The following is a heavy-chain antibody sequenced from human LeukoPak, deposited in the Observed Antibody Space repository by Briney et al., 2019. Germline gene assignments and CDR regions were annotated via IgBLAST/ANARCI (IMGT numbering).Heavy chain of an antibody. J-gene: IGHJ4*02. CDR1: GFTFSSYS. CDR3: AKLSNQYSYFDY. D-gene: IGHD5-18*01. Sequence: GGSLRLSCAASGFTFSSYSMNWVRQAPGKGLEWVSAISGSGGSTYYADSVKGRFTISRDNSKNTLYLQMNSLRAEDTAVYYCAKLSNQYSYFDYWGQGTLVTVSS. CDR2: ISGSGGST. V-gene: IGHV3-23*01.